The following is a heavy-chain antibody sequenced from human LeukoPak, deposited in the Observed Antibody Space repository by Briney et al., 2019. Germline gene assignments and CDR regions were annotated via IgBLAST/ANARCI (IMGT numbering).Heavy chain of an antibody. J-gene: IGHJ3*02. D-gene: IGHD3-3*01. CDR3: ARDKPHGFWSGLDAFDI. V-gene: IGHV3-53*01. Sequence: SGGSLRLSCAASGFTVSDNYMSWVRQAPGKGLEWVSLIYSGGSTSYADSVKGRFTISRDNAKNSLYLQMNSLRAEDTAVYYCARDKPHGFWSGLDAFDIWGQGTMVTVSS. CDR1: GFTVSDNY. CDR2: IYSGGST.